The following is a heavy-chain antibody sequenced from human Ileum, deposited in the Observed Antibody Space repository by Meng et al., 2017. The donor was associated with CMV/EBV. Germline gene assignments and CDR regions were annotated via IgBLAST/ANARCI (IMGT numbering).Heavy chain of an antibody. V-gene: IGHV4-34*01. CDR3: ARGQFLSWFDP. CDR2: INHSEST. Sequence: LHCAGDCGSFSSYYWSWIRQPRGRGLEWIGKINHSESTNYNPSLKSRVTISVDTSKNQFSLKLSSVTAADTAVYCCARGQFLSWFDPWGQGTLVTVSS. CDR1: CGSFSSYY. J-gene: IGHJ5*02.